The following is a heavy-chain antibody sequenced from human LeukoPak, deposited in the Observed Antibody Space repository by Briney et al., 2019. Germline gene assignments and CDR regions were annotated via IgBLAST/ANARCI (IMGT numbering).Heavy chain of an antibody. Sequence: ASVKVSCKASGYTFTSYGISWVRQAPGQGLEWMGWISAYNGNTNYAQKLQGRVTMTTDTSTSTAYMELRSLRSDDTAVYYCARLTNWDDINSFDPWGQGTLVTVSS. D-gene: IGHD7-27*01. CDR3: ARLTNWDDINSFDP. CDR1: GYTFTSYG. CDR2: ISAYNGNT. J-gene: IGHJ5*02. V-gene: IGHV1-18*01.